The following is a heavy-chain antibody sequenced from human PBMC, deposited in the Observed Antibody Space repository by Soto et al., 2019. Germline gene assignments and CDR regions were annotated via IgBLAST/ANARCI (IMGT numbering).Heavy chain of an antibody. CDR3: AREGRYITIFGVVIVPDYYYMDV. CDR2: ISAYNGNT. J-gene: IGHJ6*03. D-gene: IGHD3-3*01. Sequence: ASVKVSCKASGYTFTSYGISWVRQAPGQGLEWMGWISAYNGNTNYAQKLQGRVTMTTDTSTSTAYMELRSLGSDDTAVYYCAREGRYITIFGVVIVPDYYYMDVWGKGTTVTVSS. CDR1: GYTFTSYG. V-gene: IGHV1-18*01.